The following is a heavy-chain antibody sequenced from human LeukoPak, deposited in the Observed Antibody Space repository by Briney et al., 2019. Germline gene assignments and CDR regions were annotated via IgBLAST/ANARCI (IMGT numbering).Heavy chain of an antibody. CDR2: IYYSGST. Sequence: PSETLSLTCTVSGGSISSSSYYWGWIRQPPGKGLEWIGSIYYSGSTYYNPSLKSRVTISVDTSKNQFSLKLSSVTAADAAVYYCARNVHGYNEIDYRGQGTLVTVSS. D-gene: IGHD1-1*01. CDR3: ARNVHGYNEIDY. CDR1: GGSISSSSYY. J-gene: IGHJ4*01. V-gene: IGHV4-39*01.